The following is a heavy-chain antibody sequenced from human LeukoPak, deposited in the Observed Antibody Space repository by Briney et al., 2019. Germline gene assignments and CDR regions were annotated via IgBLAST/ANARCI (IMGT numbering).Heavy chain of an antibody. D-gene: IGHD2-21*01. V-gene: IGHV3-30*02. CDR2: IRYDGNNK. CDR3: AKKRAYGVTSSDAFDI. Sequence: QPGGSLRLSCAASGFTFSSYGMHWVRRAPGKGLEGVAFIRYDGNNKYYADSVKGRFTISRDNYKNTLYLQMNSLRAKDTAVYYCAKKRAYGVTSSDAFDIWGQGTMVTVSS. J-gene: IGHJ3*02. CDR1: GFTFSSYG.